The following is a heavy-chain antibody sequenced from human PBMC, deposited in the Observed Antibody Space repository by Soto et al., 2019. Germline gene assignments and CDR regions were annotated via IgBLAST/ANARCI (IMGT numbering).Heavy chain of an antibody. V-gene: IGHV3-30*18. J-gene: IGHJ5*02. Sequence: GGSLRLSCAASGFTFSSYGMHWVRQAPGKGLEWVAVISYDGSNKYYADSVKGRFTISRDNSKNTLYLQMNSLRAEDTAVYYYAKDRMYYDFWSGYSTNWFDPWGQGTLVTVSS. D-gene: IGHD3-3*01. CDR3: AKDRMYYDFWSGYSTNWFDP. CDR1: GFTFSSYG. CDR2: ISYDGSNK.